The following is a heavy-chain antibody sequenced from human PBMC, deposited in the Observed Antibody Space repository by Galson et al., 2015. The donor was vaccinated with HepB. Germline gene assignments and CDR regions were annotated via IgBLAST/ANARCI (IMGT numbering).Heavy chain of an antibody. V-gene: IGHV3-23*01. CDR3: AKDAGMVSNHPWYFHY. Sequence: LRLSCAASGFTFTRYAMSWVRQAPGKVLEWVSSVTSNGGRTFYADPVKGRFTISRDNSKNTVDLQMNRLRAEDTAIYFCAKDAGMVSNHPWYFHYWGHGTLVTVSS. J-gene: IGHJ4*01. CDR1: GFTFTRYA. D-gene: IGHD1-14*01. CDR2: VTSNGGRT.